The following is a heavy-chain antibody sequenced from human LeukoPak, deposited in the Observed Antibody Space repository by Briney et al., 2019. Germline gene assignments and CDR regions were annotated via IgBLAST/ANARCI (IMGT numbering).Heavy chain of an antibody. Sequence: PGGSLRLSCAASGFTFSSYGMHWVRQAPGKGLEWVAVISYDGSNKYYADSVKGRFTISRDNSKNTLYLQMNSLRAEDTAVYYCARTIVGATGELDYWGQGTLVTVSS. CDR1: GFTFSSYG. J-gene: IGHJ4*02. V-gene: IGHV3-30*19. D-gene: IGHD1-26*01. CDR2: ISYDGSNK. CDR3: ARTIVGATGELDY.